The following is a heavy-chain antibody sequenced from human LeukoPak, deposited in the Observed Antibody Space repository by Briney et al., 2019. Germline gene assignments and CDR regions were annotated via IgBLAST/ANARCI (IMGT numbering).Heavy chain of an antibody. Sequence: PSGTLSLTCAVSGDSISSGDWWSWWVRQPPGKGLEWIGEIHHGGSTNYHPSLKSRVTMSVDKPKNQFSLQLNPVTAADTAVYYCALARDYRSGPWGQGTLVTVSS. CDR2: IHHGGST. CDR3: ALARDYRSGP. D-gene: IGHD4/OR15-4a*01. J-gene: IGHJ5*02. V-gene: IGHV4-4*02. CDR1: GDSISSGDW.